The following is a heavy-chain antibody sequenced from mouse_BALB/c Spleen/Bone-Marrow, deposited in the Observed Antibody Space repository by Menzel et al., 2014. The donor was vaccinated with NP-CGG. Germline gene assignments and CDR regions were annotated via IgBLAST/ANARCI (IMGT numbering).Heavy chain of an antibody. CDR1: GFIFSDYY. D-gene: IGHD2-14*01. CDR3: ARTYRPYALDY. CDR2: ISDGGSYT. J-gene: IGHJ4*01. Sequence: EVKLVESGGGLVKPGGSLKLSCAASGFIFSDYYMYWVRQTPEKRLEWVATISDGGSYTSYPDSVKGRFTASRDNAKNNLYLQMSSLKSEDTAFYYCARTYRPYALDYWGQGSSVTVSS. V-gene: IGHV5-4*02.